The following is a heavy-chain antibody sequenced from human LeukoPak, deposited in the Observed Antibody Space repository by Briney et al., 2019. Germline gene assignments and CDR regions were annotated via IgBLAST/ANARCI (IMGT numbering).Heavy chain of an antibody. V-gene: IGHV1-18*01. Sequence: ASVKVSCKASGYTFTSYGISWVRQAPGQGLEWMGWISAYNGNTNYAQKFQGWVTMTRDTSISTAYMELSRLRSDDTAVYYCARDSAAAAPYYYYGMDVWGQGTTVTVSS. J-gene: IGHJ6*02. CDR1: GYTFTSYG. D-gene: IGHD6-13*01. CDR2: ISAYNGNT. CDR3: ARDSAAAAPYYYYGMDV.